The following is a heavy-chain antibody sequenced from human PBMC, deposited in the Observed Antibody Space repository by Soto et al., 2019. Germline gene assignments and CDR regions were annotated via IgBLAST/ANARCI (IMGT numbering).Heavy chain of an antibody. J-gene: IGHJ4*02. V-gene: IGHV3-73*01. CDR1: GFTFSGSA. CDR2: IRSKANSYAT. D-gene: IGHD1-1*01. Sequence: PGGSLRLSCAASGFTFSGSAMHWVRQASGKGLEWVGSIRSKANSYATAYAASVKGRFTISRDDSKNTAYLQMNSLKTEDTAVYYCAKEAEESVNEPIPGDCWGQGTVVTVYS. CDR3: AKEAEESVNEPIPGDC.